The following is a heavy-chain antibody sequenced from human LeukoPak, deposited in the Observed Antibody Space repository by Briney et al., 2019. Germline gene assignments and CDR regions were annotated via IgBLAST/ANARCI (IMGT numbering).Heavy chain of an antibody. J-gene: IGHJ5*02. D-gene: IGHD6-13*01. CDR3: ARDRRQQLENWFDP. Sequence: ASVKVSCKASGGTFSSYAINWVRQAPGQGLEWMGGIIPIFGTSNYAQKFQGRVTITADESTSTACMELSSLRSEDTAVYYCARDRRQQLENWFDPWGQGTLVTVSS. CDR2: IIPIFGTS. V-gene: IGHV1-69*13. CDR1: GGTFSSYA.